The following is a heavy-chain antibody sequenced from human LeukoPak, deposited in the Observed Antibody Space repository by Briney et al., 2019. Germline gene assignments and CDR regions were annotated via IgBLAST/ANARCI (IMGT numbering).Heavy chain of an antibody. V-gene: IGHV4-61*02. CDR1: GGSISSGSYY. D-gene: IGHD3-3*01. Sequence: TSQTLSLTCTVSGGSISSGSYYWSWIRQPAGKGLEWIGRIYTSGSTNYSPSLKSRVTISVDTSKNQFSLKLSSVTAADTAVYYCARAYYDFWSGSASAFDIWGQGTMVTVSS. J-gene: IGHJ3*02. CDR3: ARAYYDFWSGSASAFDI. CDR2: IYTSGST.